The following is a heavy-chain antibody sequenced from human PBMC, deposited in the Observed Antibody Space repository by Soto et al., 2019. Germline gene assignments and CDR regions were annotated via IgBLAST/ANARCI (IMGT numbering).Heavy chain of an antibody. J-gene: IGHJ6*02. V-gene: IGHV3-9*01. CDR2: ITWNSENI. Sequence: EVQLVESGGGLVQPGRSLRLSCAASGFTFDDYAMHWVRQAPGKGLEWVSGITWNSENIGYADTVKGRFTMSRDNAKNSLFLQMNSLRVEDTALYYGVKDWAVAADYSPYYGMDVWGQGTTVTVSS. D-gene: IGHD2-15*01. CDR1: GFTFDDYA. CDR3: VKDWAVAADYSPYYGMDV.